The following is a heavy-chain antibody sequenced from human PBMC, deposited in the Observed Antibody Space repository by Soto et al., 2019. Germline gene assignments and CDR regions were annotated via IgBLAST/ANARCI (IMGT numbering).Heavy chain of an antibody. CDR3: ASRYGSGSYYDAFDI. D-gene: IGHD3-10*01. V-gene: IGHV1-69*02. Sequence: QVQLVQSGAEVKKPGSSVKVSCKASGGTFSSYTISCVRQAPGQGLEWMGRIIPILGIANYAQKFQGRVTITADKSTSKAYMELSSLRSEDTAVYYCASRYGSGSYYDAFDIWGQGTMVTVSS. CDR2: IIPILGIA. J-gene: IGHJ3*02. CDR1: GGTFSSYT.